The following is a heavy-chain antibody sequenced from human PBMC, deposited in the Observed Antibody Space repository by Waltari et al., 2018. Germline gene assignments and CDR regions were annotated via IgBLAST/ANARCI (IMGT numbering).Heavy chain of an antibody. D-gene: IGHD3-3*01. CDR2: IYISGST. CDR1: GGSISSYS. J-gene: IGHJ5*02. Sequence: QVQLQESGPGLVKPSETLSLTCPVSGGSISSYSWSWIRQPAGKGLEWIGRIYISGSTNYNPSLKSRVTMSLDTSKNHFSLTLSSVTAADTAVYYCARVFWTSASSGVSFLDPWGQGTLVTVSS. V-gene: IGHV4-4*07. CDR3: ARVFWTSASSGVSFLDP.